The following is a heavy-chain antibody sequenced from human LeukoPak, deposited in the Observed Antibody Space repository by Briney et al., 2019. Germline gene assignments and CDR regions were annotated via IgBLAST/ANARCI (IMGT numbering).Heavy chain of an antibody. Sequence: SGTLSLTCAVSGGSISSNNWWSWVRQPPGKGLEWIGEIYHSGSTNYNPSLKSRVTISVDKSKNQFSLKLSSVTAADTAVYYCATCSRDGSGSYYFDYWGQGTLVTVSS. CDR2: IYHSGST. CDR1: GGSISSNNW. D-gene: IGHD3-10*01. V-gene: IGHV4-4*02. J-gene: IGHJ4*02. CDR3: ATCSRDGSGSYYFDY.